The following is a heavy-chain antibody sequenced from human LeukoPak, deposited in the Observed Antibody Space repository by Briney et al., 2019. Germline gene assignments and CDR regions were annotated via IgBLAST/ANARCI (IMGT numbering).Heavy chain of an antibody. D-gene: IGHD4-23*01. J-gene: IGHJ4*02. V-gene: IGHV1-24*01. Sequence: GASVKVSCKASGYTFTDYYMHWVRQAPGQGLEWMGGFDPEDGETIYAQKFQGRVTMTEDTSTDTAYMELSSLRSEDTAVYYCATGIYGGNSLRYWGQGTLVTVSS. CDR3: ATGIYGGNSLRY. CDR2: FDPEDGET. CDR1: GYTFTDYY.